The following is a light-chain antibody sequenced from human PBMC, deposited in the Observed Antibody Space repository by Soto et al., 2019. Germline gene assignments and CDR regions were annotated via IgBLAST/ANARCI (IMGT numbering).Light chain of an antibody. CDR3: QRYNTWTLS. Sequence: IVMTQSPATLSLSPGERATLSCRASQGIGSTLAWYQQKPGQTPKLLIYDASTRATGVPARFSGGGSGTEGTLTINSLKSEDGSVYYCQRYNTWTLSFGGGTKVDIK. V-gene: IGKV3-15*01. J-gene: IGKJ4*01. CDR1: QGIGST. CDR2: DAS.